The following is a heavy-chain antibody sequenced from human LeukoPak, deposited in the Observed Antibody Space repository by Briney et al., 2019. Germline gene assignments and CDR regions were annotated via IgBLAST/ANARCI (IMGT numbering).Heavy chain of an antibody. J-gene: IGHJ3*02. V-gene: IGHV3-15*01. Sequence: GGSLRYSCAASGLTFLKAGMIWVSKVQGKGLERVGRIKSKTDGGTTDYAAPVKGRFNISRDDSKNTLYLKMNSLKTEDTAVYYCTTESRGSYWIGAFDIWGQGTMDTVSS. D-gene: IGHD1-26*01. CDR1: GLTFLKAG. CDR3: TTESRGSYWIGAFDI. CDR2: IKSKTDGGTT.